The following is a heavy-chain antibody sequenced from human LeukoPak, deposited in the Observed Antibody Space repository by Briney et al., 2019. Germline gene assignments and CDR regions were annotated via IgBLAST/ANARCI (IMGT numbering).Heavy chain of an antibody. CDR1: GFTFSSYA. CDR3: AKDRNSEYFDY. CDR2: ISGSGGST. D-gene: IGHD1-26*01. Sequence: RASLRLSCAASGFTFSSYAMSWVRQAPGKGLEWVSAISGSGGSTYYADSVKGRFTISRDNSKNTLYLQMNSLRAEDTAVYYCAKDRNSEYFDYWGQGTLVTVSS. J-gene: IGHJ4*02. V-gene: IGHV3-23*01.